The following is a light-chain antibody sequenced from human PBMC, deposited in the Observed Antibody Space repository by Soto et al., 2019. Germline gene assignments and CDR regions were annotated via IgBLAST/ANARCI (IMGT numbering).Light chain of an antibody. J-gene: IGKJ4*01. CDR2: WAS. CDR1: QSVLYSSNSKNY. CDR3: QQYYGNPT. Sequence: DIVMTQSPDSLSVSLGERATINRRSSQSVLYSSNSKNYLAWYQHKPGQPPKLLIYWASTRESGVPERFSGSGSGTDFTLPFSSLQAEDVAVYFCQQYYGNPTFGGGTKVEIK. V-gene: IGKV4-1*01.